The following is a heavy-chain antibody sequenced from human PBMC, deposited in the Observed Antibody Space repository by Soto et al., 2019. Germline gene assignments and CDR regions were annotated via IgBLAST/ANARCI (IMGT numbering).Heavy chain of an antibody. D-gene: IGHD3-3*01. CDR3: AKDGLDFWSGYPLDY. Sequence: GGYLRLSCATSGVTFSSDARSWGRQAPGKGPECVSGISGSGGSTYYAASVKGRFTISRDNSRNTLYLQMNSLRAEDTAVYFCAKDGLDFWSGYPLDYWSQGTLVTVSS. CDR1: GVTFSSDA. J-gene: IGHJ4*02. CDR2: ISGSGGST. V-gene: IGHV3-23*01.